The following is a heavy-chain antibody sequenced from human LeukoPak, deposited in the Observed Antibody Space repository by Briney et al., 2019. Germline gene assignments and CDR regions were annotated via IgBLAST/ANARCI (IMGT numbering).Heavy chain of an antibody. CDR3: AKTYSTSSGFWFDP. J-gene: IGHJ5*02. CDR2: ISDSGGST. D-gene: IGHD6-6*01. Sequence: GGSLRLSCAASGFTFSSYAMSWVRQAPGKGLEWVSSISDSGGSTYYADSVKGRFTISRDNSKNTLYLQMNSLRAEDTAIYYCAKTYSTSSGFWFDPWGQGTLVTVSS. V-gene: IGHV3-23*01. CDR1: GFTFSSYA.